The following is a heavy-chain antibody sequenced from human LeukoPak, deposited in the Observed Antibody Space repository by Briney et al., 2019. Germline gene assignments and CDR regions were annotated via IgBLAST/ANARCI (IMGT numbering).Heavy chain of an antibody. J-gene: IGHJ4*02. CDR2: ISFSGDNT. CDR3: AKDDWSNSPGFFDW. CDR1: GFTFRDSA. V-gene: IGHV3-23*01. D-gene: IGHD2-21*01. Sequence: PGGSLRLSCAASGFTFRDSAMSWVRQAPGKGLEWVSLISFSGDNTYYTDSVKGRFTISRDNSKDTLYLQMNSLRAEDTAVYYCAKDDWSNSPGFFDWWGQGTLVTVSS.